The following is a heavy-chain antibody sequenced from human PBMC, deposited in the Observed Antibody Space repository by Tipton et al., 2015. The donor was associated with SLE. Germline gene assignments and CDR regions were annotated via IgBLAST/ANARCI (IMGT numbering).Heavy chain of an antibody. V-gene: IGHV4-4*02. Sequence: TLSLTCAVSGGSIRSSNWWSWVRQPPGKGLEWIGEIYYSGSTYYNPSLKSRVTISVDTSRNQFSLKLSSVTAADTAVYYCAGGYSSSWGAFDIWGQGTMVTVSS. CDR1: GGSIRSSNW. CDR3: AGGYSSSWGAFDI. J-gene: IGHJ3*02. D-gene: IGHD6-13*01. CDR2: IYYSGST.